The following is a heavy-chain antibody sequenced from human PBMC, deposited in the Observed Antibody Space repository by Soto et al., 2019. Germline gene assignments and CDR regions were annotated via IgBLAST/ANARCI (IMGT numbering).Heavy chain of an antibody. V-gene: IGHV3-72*01. D-gene: IGHD1-26*01. CDR1: GFTFSDHY. J-gene: IGHJ6*02. Sequence: EVQLVEFGGGLVQPGGSLRLSCEASGFTFSDHYMDWVRQAPGKGLEWVARIRNKANGYTTEDAASGKGRFTISRDDSTSSLYLQRDSLKTEDAALYYCDGDLHSGSHGEMDVWGRGTTVTVS. CDR3: DGDLHSGSHGEMDV. CDR2: IRNKANGYTT.